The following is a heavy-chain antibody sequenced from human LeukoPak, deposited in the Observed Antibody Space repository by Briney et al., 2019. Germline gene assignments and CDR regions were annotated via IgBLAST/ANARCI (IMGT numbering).Heavy chain of an antibody. V-gene: IGHV4-30-4*08. Sequence: SETLSLTCTASGGSISSGDYYWSWIRQPPGKGLEWIGYIYYSGSTYYNPSLKSRVTISVDTSKNQFSLKLSSVTAADTAVYYCARAPYYYDSSSTNWFDPWRQGSLVTVSS. CDR1: GGSISSGDYY. J-gene: IGHJ5*02. CDR2: IYYSGST. D-gene: IGHD3-22*01. CDR3: ARAPYYYDSSSTNWFDP.